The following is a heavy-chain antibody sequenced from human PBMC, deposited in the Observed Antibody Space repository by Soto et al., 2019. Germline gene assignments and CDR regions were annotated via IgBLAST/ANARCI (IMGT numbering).Heavy chain of an antibody. CDR1: GFTVSSYY. J-gene: IGHJ4*02. V-gene: IGHV3-66*01. D-gene: IGHD6-13*01. CDR3: ARVPSSSYHYFDY. Sequence: EVQLVESGGGLVQPGGSLRLSCAASGFTVSSYYMSWVRQAPGKGLEWVSVIYSAGSADFADSVKGRFTISRDNSKNTLYLQMISLRAEDTAVYYCARVPSSSYHYFDYWGQGTLVTVSS. CDR2: IYSAGSA.